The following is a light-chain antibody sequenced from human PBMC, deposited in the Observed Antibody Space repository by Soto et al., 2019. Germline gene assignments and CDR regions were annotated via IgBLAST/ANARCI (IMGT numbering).Light chain of an antibody. CDR2: QDS. Sequence: SYELTQPPSVSVSPGQRARITCSGDKLGNKYACWYQQKPAQSPVLVIYQDSKRPSGIPERFSGSNSGNTATLTISGTQAMDEADYYCQAWDSSTYVVFGGGTKLTVL. V-gene: IGLV3-1*01. J-gene: IGLJ2*01. CDR1: KLGNKY. CDR3: QAWDSSTYVV.